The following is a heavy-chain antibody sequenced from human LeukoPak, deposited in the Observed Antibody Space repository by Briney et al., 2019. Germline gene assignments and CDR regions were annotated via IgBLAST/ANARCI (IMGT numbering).Heavy chain of an antibody. D-gene: IGHD2-15*01. J-gene: IGHJ4*02. Sequence: GGSLRLSCAASGFTFSSYWMSWVRQAPGKGLEWVANIKRDGSEKYYVDSVKGRFTISRDNAKNALYLQMNSLRAEDTAVYYCARGGEGYCSGGSCGGEFDYWGQGTLVTVSS. V-gene: IGHV3-7*01. CDR3: ARGGEGYCSGGSCGGEFDY. CDR2: IKRDGSEK. CDR1: GFTFSSYW.